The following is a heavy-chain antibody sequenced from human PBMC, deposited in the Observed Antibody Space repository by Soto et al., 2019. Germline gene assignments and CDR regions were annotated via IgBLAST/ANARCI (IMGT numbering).Heavy chain of an antibody. V-gene: IGHV4-59*08. CDR2: IYYSGST. CDR3: GRHRRPSTVTNPYYYYYMDV. J-gene: IGHJ6*03. Sequence: PSETLSLTCTVSGGSISSYYWSWIRQPPGKGLEWIGYIYYSGSTNYNPSLKSRVTISVDTSKNQFSLKLSSVTAADTAVYYCGRHRRPSTVTNPYYYYYMDVWGKGTTVTVSS. D-gene: IGHD4-17*01. CDR1: GGSISSYY.